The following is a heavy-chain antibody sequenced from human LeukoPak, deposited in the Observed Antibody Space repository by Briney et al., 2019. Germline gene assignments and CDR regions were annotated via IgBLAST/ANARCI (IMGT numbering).Heavy chain of an antibody. CDR2: IYSGGST. CDR1: GFTVSSNY. V-gene: IGHV3-53*01. CDR3: ARDRCTNGVCYKGVFDY. Sequence: GGSLRLSCAASGFTVSSNYMSWVRQAPGKGLEWVSVIYSGGSTYYADSVKGRFTISRDNSKNTLYLQMNSLRAEDTAVYYCARDRCTNGVCYKGVFDYWGQGTLVTVSS. J-gene: IGHJ4*02. D-gene: IGHD2-8*01.